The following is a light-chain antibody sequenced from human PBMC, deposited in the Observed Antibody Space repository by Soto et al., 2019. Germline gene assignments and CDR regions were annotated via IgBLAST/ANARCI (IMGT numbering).Light chain of an antibody. CDR3: HQQGRSWIT. V-gene: IGKV3-20*01. J-gene: IGKJ5*01. CDR2: GAS. CDR1: QSVSSNS. Sequence: EIVLTQSPCTLSSSPGERATLSCRASQSVSSNSLAWYQQKPGQAPRLLIYGASTRATGIPDRFSGSGSGTDFNGSGSGTDFTLTISRLEPEDFAVYYCHQQGRSWITFGQGTRLEIK.